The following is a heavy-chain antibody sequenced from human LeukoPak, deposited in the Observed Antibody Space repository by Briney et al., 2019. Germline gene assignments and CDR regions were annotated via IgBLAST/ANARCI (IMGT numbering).Heavy chain of an antibody. D-gene: IGHD3-10*01. CDR3: ARGITMVRGVIPNDY. CDR2: IYYSGST. V-gene: IGHV4-39*07. Sequence: SETLSLTCTVSGGSISSSSYYWGWIRQPPGKGLEWIGSIYYSGSTYYNPSLKSRVTISVDMSKNQFSLKLSSVTAADTAVYYCARGITMVRGVIPNDYWGQGTLVTVSS. J-gene: IGHJ4*02. CDR1: GGSISSSSYY.